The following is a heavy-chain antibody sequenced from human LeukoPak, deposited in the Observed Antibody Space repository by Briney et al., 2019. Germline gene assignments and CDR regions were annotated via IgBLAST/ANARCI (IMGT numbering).Heavy chain of an antibody. CDR2: LYYSGSS. CDR1: GDSISSSNSY. CDR3: ARALTGAFRIGAFDI. V-gene: IGHV4-39*01. D-gene: IGHD7-27*01. J-gene: IGHJ3*02. Sequence: SETLSLTCTVSGDSISSSNSYRGWIRQPPGKGLEWIGSLYYSGSSYYNPSLKSRVTISADTSKNQFSLKLTSVTAADTAVYYCARALTGAFRIGAFDIWGQGTLVTVSS.